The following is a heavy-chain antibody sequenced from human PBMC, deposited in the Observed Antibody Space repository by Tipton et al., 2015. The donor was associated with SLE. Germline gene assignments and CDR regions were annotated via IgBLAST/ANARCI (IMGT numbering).Heavy chain of an antibody. CDR2: IYSGGPT. V-gene: IGHV3-53*05. Sequence: SLRLSCAASGFMFSSYAMRWVRQAPGKGLEWVLVIYSGGPTYSADSVKGRFTISRDSSKNTLYLQMNSLRPEDTAVYYCARDGGYGMDVWGQGTAVTVSS. J-gene: IGHJ6*02. CDR3: ARDGGYGMDV. D-gene: IGHD3-3*01. CDR1: GFMFSSYA.